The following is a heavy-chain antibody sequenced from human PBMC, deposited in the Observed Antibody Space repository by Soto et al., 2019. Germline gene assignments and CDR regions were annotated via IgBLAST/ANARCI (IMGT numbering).Heavy chain of an antibody. CDR1: GGSISSYY. Sequence: PSETLSLTYTVSGGSISSYYWSWIRQPPGKGLEWIGYIYYSGSTNYNPSLKSRVTISVDTSKNQFSLKLSSVTAADTAVYYCARVRQPNYDFWSGYANTNWFYPWGQGTLVTVSS. J-gene: IGHJ5*02. CDR2: IYYSGST. D-gene: IGHD3-3*01. CDR3: ARVRQPNYDFWSGYANTNWFYP. V-gene: IGHV4-59*01.